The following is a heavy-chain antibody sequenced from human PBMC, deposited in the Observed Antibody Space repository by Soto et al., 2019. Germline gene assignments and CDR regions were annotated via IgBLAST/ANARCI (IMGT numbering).Heavy chain of an antibody. J-gene: IGHJ3*02. CDR1: GFTVSSDY. Sequence: PGGSLRLSCAASGFTVSSDYMSWVRQAPGKGLEWVSVIYSGGSTYYADSAKGRFTISRHNSKNTLYLQMNSLRAEDTAVYYCARAGAVWAFDIWGQGTMVTVSS. D-gene: IGHD6-19*01. CDR3: ARAGAVWAFDI. V-gene: IGHV3-53*04. CDR2: IYSGGST.